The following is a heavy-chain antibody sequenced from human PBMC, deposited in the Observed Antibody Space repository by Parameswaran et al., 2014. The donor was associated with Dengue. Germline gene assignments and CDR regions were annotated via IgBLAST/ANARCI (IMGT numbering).Heavy chain of an antibody. CDR2: ISSSSSYI. V-gene: IGHV3-21*01. Sequence: KWIRQPPGKGLEWVSSISSSSSYIYYADSVKGRFTISRDNAKNSLYLQMNSLRAEDTAVYYCAREIDCSGGSCYNYDYWGQGTLVTVSS. J-gene: IGHJ4*02. D-gene: IGHD2-15*01. CDR3: AREIDCSGGSCYNYDY.